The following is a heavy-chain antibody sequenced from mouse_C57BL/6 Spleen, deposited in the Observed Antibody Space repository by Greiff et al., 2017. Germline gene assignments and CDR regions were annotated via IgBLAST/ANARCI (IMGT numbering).Heavy chain of an antibody. CDR2: IDPSDSYT. V-gene: IGHV1-69*02. J-gene: IGHJ2*01. CDR3: ARYYYGSSYYFDY. D-gene: IGHD1-1*01. CDR1: GYTFTSYW. Sequence: QVQLQQPGAELVKPGASVKLSCKASGYTFTSYWMHWVKQRPGRGLEWIGVIDPSDSYTNYNQKFKGKATLTVDTSSSTADMQLSSLTSEDSAVYYCARYYYGSSYYFDYWGQGTTLTVSS.